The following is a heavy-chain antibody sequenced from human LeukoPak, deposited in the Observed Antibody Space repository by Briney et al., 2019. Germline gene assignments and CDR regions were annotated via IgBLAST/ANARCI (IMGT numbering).Heavy chain of an antibody. V-gene: IGHV3-30*03. Sequence: GGSLRLSCAASGFTFSTYGMHWVRQAPGKGLEWVAAISHDGTNKHYADSVKGRFTISRDNSKNTLYLQMNSLRAEDTALYYCAETGTTDFWGQGTLVTVSS. CDR3: AETGTTDF. CDR1: GFTFSTYG. J-gene: IGHJ4*02. D-gene: IGHD3-9*01. CDR2: ISHDGTNK.